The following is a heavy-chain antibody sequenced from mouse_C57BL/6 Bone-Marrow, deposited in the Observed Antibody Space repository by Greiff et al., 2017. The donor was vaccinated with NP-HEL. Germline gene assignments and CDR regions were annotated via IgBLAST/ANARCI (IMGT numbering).Heavy chain of an antibody. V-gene: IGHV1-7*01. Sequence: VQLQQSGAELAKPGASVKLSCKASGYTFTSYWMHWVNQRPGQGLEWIGYINPSSGYTKYNQKFKDKATCTGDKSSSPAYMQLSSPTDEDSAIYDYARGGSRAYWGQGTLVTVSA. CDR3: ARGGSRAY. CDR1: GYTFTSYW. CDR2: INPSSGYT. J-gene: IGHJ3*01.